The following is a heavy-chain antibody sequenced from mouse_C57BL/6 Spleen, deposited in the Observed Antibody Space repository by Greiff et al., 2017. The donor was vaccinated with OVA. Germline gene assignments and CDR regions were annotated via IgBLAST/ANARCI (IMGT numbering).Heavy chain of an antibody. CDR1: GYTFTSYR. J-gene: IGHJ3*01. CDR3: ARWPLTGTYLAY. V-gene: IGHV1-64*01. Sequence: QVQLQQPGAELVKPGASVKLSCKASGYTFTSYRMHWVKQRPGQGLEWIGMIHPNSGSTNYNEKFKSKATLTVDKSSSTAYMQLSSLTSEDSAVYYCARWPLTGTYLAYWGQGTLVTVSA. D-gene: IGHD4-1*01. CDR2: IHPNSGST.